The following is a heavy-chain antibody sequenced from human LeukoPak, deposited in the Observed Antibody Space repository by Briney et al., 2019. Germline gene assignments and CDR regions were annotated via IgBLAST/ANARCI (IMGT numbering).Heavy chain of an antibody. Sequence: ASVKVSCKASGGTFSSYAISWVRQAPGQGLEWMGGIIPIFGTANYAQKFQGRVTITADKSTSTAYMELSSLRSEDTAVYYCARIPYCSGTSCYAGQYNWFDPWGQGTLVTVSS. CDR1: GGTFSSYA. J-gene: IGHJ5*02. CDR2: IIPIFGTA. CDR3: ARIPYCSGTSCYAGQYNWFDP. D-gene: IGHD2-2*01. V-gene: IGHV1-69*06.